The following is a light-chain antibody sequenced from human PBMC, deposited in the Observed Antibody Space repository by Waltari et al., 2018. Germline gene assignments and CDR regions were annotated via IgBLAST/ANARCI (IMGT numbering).Light chain of an antibody. CDR2: DTS. CDR1: QTVSTTS. J-gene: IGKJ2*01. V-gene: IGKV3-20*01. CDR3: HVFGDSRDT. Sequence: EIVLTQSPATLSLSPGERAPLSCRASQTVSTTSLVGYQQKPGQAPRILIYDTSTRATGIPDRFSGSGSGTDFTLTITRLEPEDFAVYWCHVFGDSRDTFGQGTKLEIK.